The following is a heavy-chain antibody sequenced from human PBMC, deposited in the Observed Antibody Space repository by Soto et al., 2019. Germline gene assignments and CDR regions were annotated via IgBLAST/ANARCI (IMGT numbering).Heavy chain of an antibody. D-gene: IGHD1-26*01. CDR1: GYIFTSYG. J-gene: IGHJ3*02. CDR3: ARDLVVGATRGNAFDI. Sequence: QVQLVQSGAEVKKPGASVKVSCKASGYIFTSYGISWVRQAPGQGLEWMGWISAYNGNTNYAQKLQGRVTMTTDTPTSTAYMALRSLRSDDTAVYYCARDLVVGATRGNAFDIRGQGTMVTVSS. V-gene: IGHV1-18*04. CDR2: ISAYNGNT.